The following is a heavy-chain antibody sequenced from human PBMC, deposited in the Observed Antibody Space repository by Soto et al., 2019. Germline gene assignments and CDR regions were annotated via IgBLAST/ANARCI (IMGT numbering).Heavy chain of an antibody. D-gene: IGHD7-27*01. V-gene: IGHV3-23*01. Sequence: EEQLLESGGGLVQPAGSLRLSCVVSGFTFANFAMSWVRQPPGKGLEWVSTINDRGDTTYYADSVKGRFTISRDNSKNTLYLQMNSLRAEDTAVYSCCLGWYFDLWGRGTLVSVSS. CDR2: INDRGDTT. CDR3: CLGWYFDL. J-gene: IGHJ2*01. CDR1: GFTFANFA.